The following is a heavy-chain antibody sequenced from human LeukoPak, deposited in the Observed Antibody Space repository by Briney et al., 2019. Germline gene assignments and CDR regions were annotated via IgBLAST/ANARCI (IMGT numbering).Heavy chain of an antibody. J-gene: IGHJ6*02. Sequence: GGSLRVSCAASGFNFSDHHMAWIRQAPGKGLEWISYILGSSSYRNSADSVKGRFTISRDNAKNSLYLQMNSLRGEDTAVYYCARDLSASERAMDVWGQGTTVIVSS. CDR1: GFNFSDHH. V-gene: IGHV3-11*05. CDR3: ARDLSASERAMDV. CDR2: ILGSSSYR. D-gene: IGHD3-3*01.